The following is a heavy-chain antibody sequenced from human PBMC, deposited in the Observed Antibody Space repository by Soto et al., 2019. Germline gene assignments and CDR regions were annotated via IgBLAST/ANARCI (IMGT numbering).Heavy chain of an antibody. CDR1: GFTFSSYS. CDR2: ISSSSSTI. D-gene: IGHD2-2*01. Sequence: TGGSLRLSCAASGFTFSSYSMNWVRQAPGKGLEWVSYISSSSSTIYYADSVKGRFTISRDNAKNSLYLQMNSLRDEDTAVYYCASLPDCISTSCYDFYYYYYGMDVWGQGTTVTVSS. J-gene: IGHJ6*02. CDR3: ASLPDCISTSCYDFYYYYYGMDV. V-gene: IGHV3-48*02.